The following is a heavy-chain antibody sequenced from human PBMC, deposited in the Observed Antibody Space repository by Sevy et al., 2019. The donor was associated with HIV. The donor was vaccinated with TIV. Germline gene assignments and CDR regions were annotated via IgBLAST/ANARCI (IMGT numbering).Heavy chain of an antibody. V-gene: IGHV1-18*01. CDR1: GYTFTSYG. CDR2: ISAYNGNT. D-gene: IGHD3-10*01. J-gene: IGHJ6*02. Sequence: ASVKVSCKASGYTFTSYGISWVRQAPGQGLEWMGWISAYNGNTNYAQRLQGRVTMTTDTSTSTAYMELRSLRSDDTAVYYCAREFGSGSYLHYYYYYGMDVWGQGTTVTVSS. CDR3: AREFGSGSYLHYYYYYGMDV.